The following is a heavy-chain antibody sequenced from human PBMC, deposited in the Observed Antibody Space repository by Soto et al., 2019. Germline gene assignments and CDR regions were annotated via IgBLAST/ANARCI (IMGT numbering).Heavy chain of an antibody. Sequence: QVQLVESGGGVVQPGRSLRLSCAASGFTFSSYGIHWVRQAPGKGLEWVAVIWYGGTNKYYADSVKGRFTISRDNSKNTLYLQMNSLRAEDTAVYHCARRPTSYGSGIMDVWGHGTTVTVSS. CDR1: GFTFSSYG. V-gene: IGHV3-33*01. J-gene: IGHJ6*02. CDR2: IWYGGTNK. CDR3: ARRPTSYGSGIMDV. D-gene: IGHD3-10*01.